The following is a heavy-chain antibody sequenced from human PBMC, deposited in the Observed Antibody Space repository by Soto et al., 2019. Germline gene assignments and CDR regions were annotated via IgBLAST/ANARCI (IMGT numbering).Heavy chain of an antibody. J-gene: IGHJ4*02. D-gene: IGHD5-18*01. CDR1: GGTFSSYA. V-gene: IGHV1-69*06. CDR3: ARDRGGWIQLWSFDY. CDR2: IIPIFGTA. Sequence: SVKVSCKASGGTFSSYAISWVRQAPGQGLEWMGGIIPIFGTANYAQKFQGRVTITADKSTSTAYMELSSLRSKDTAVYYCARDRGGWIQLWSFDYWGQGTLVTVSS.